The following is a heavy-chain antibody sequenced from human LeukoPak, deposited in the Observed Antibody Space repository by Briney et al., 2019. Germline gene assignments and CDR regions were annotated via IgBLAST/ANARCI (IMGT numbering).Heavy chain of an antibody. D-gene: IGHD3-3*01. Sequence: SVKVSCKASGGTFGSYAISWVRQAPGQGLEWMGRIIPIFGTANYAQKFQGRVTITTDESTSTAYMELSSLRSEDTAVYYCARGGSITSVKLRFNWLDPWGQGTLVTVSS. CDR3: ARGGSITSVKLRFNWLDP. CDR1: GGTFGSYA. V-gene: IGHV1-69*05. J-gene: IGHJ5*02. CDR2: IIPIFGTA.